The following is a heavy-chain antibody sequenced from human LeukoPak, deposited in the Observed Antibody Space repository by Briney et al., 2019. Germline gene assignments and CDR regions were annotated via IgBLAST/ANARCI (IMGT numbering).Heavy chain of an antibody. CDR1: GFTFSDYY. Sequence: GGSLRLSCAASGFTFSDYYMGWIRQAPGKRLEWVSYISSSGSTIYYADSVKGRFTISRDNAKNSLYLQMNSLRAEDTAVYYCARGSSVCSSTSCYTLSDYTPGYYFDYWGQGTLVTVSS. CDR2: ISSSGSTI. V-gene: IGHV3-11*01. D-gene: IGHD2-2*02. J-gene: IGHJ4*02. CDR3: ARGSSVCSSTSCYTLSDYTPGYYFDY.